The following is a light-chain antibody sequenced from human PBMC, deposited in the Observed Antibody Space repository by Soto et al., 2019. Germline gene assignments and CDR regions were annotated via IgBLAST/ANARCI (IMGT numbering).Light chain of an antibody. Sequence: QSVLTQPPSASGSPGQSVTISCTGTSSDVGGYNYVSWYQQFPGKAPKLIIFEVTKRPSGVPDRFSGSKSGNTASLTVSGLQAEDEAYYYCTSSAGSYKFALYLFGTGTMVTVL. CDR1: SSDVGGYNY. CDR2: EVT. CDR3: TSSAGSYKFALYL. V-gene: IGLV2-8*01. J-gene: IGLJ1*01.